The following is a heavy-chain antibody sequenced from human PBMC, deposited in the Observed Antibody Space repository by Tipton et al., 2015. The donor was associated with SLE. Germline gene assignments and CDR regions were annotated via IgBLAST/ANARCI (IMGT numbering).Heavy chain of an antibody. CDR1: GGSINSHY. D-gene: IGHD4-17*01. J-gene: IGHJ4*02. CDR2: ILYSGDT. V-gene: IGHV4-59*11. CDR3: ARDDPDGDGGGIPGDY. Sequence: TLSLTCTVSGGSINSHYWSWIRQPPGKGLEWIGNILYSGDTNYNPSLKSRVTISLDTSRKQFSLSLNSVTAADTAVYFCARDDPDGDGGGIPGDYWGQGTLVTVS.